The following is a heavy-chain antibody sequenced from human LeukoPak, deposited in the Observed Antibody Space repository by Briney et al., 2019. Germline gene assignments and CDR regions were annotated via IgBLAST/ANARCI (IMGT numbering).Heavy chain of an antibody. D-gene: IGHD3-10*01. CDR2: IYSGGSGGGT. CDR3: VVYHYGSGSYEY. J-gene: IGHJ4*02. V-gene: IGHV3-66*02. Sequence: PGGSLRLSCAASGITVSNNYMSWVRQAPGKGLEGVSVIYSGGSGGGTQYADSVKGRFTISRDNSKNTLYLQMNSLRAEDTAMYYCVVYHYGSGSYEYWGQGTLVTVSS. CDR1: GITVSNNY.